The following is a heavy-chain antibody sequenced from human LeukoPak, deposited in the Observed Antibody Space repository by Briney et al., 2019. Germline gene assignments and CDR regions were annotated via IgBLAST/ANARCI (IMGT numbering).Heavy chain of an antibody. CDR2: ISYDGSNK. V-gene: IGHV3-30*18. CDR1: GFTFSTYG. Sequence: GGSLRLSCAAPGFTFSTYGMHCVRQAPGKGLDRVAVISYDGSNKYYADSVNGRFTISRDNSKNTLYLQMNSLRAEDTALYYCAKDPCSSTSCYAYNFYYYGMDVWGQGTTVAVSS. D-gene: IGHD2-2*01. J-gene: IGHJ6*02. CDR3: AKDPCSSTSCYAYNFYYYGMDV.